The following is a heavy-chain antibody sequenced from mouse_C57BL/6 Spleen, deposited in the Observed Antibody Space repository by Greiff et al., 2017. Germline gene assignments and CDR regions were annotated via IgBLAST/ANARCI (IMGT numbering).Heavy chain of an antibody. Sequence: VQLKQSGAELVKPGASVKLSCTASGFNIKDYYMHWVKQRTEQGLEWIGRIDPEDGETKYSTKFQGKATITADTSSNTAYLQLSSLTSEDTAVYYCARRDDCYDYWGQGTTLTVSS. CDR2: IDPEDGET. J-gene: IGHJ2*01. CDR3: ARRDDCYDY. V-gene: IGHV14-2*01. D-gene: IGHD2-3*01. CDR1: GFNIKDYY.